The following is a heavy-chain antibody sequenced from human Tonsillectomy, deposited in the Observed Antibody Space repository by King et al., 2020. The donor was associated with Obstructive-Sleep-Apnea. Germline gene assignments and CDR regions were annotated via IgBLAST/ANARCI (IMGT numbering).Heavy chain of an antibody. D-gene: IGHD3-3*01. J-gene: IGHJ4*02. CDR3: TRRDRFLEWRGFDF. V-gene: IGHV5-51*01. CDR1: GYNFTNYW. CDR2: IYPGDSAS. Sequence: VQLVESGAEMKKPGESLKISCKGSGYNFTNYWIAWVRQMTGKGLEWMGIIYPGDSASRYSPSFQGQVTISVDKSINTAYLQWSSLKASDTAMYYCTRRDRFLEWRGFDFWGQGTLVTVSS.